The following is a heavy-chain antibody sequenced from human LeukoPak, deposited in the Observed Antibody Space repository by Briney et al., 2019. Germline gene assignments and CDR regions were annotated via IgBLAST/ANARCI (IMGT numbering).Heavy chain of an antibody. D-gene: IGHD5-18*01. V-gene: IGHV4-34*01. CDR2: INHSGST. CDR1: GGSFSGYY. CDR3: ARVAYSYFDY. Sequence: SETLSLTCAVYGGSFSGYYWSWIRQPPGKGLEWIGEINHSGSTNYNPSLKSRVTISVDTSKNQFSLKLSSVTAADTAVYYCARVAYSYFDYWGQGTLVTVSS. J-gene: IGHJ4*02.